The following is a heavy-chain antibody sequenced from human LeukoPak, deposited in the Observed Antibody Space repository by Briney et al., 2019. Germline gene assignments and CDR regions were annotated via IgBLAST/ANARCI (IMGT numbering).Heavy chain of an antibody. CDR2: INSDGSST. J-gene: IGHJ4*02. V-gene: IGHV3-74*01. CDR1: GFTFSSYW. CDR3: ARRGYSYGLDY. D-gene: IGHD5-18*01. Sequence: QSGGSLRLSCAASGFTFSSYWMHWVRQAPGKGLVWVSRINSDGSSTSYADSVKGRFTISRDNAKNTLYLQVNSLRAEDTAVYYCARRGYSYGLDYWGQGTLVTVSS.